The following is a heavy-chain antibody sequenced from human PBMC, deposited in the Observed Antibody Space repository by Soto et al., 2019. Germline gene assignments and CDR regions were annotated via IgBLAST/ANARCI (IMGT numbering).Heavy chain of an antibody. Sequence: SETLSLTCTVSGGSISSYYWSWIRQPPGKGLEWIGYIYYSGSTNYSPSFQGQVTISADKSISTAYLQWSSLKASDTAMYYCARLEDIVVVPAASPFDYWGQGTLVTVSS. V-gene: IGHV4-59*12. CDR2: IYYSGST. J-gene: IGHJ4*02. CDR3: ARLEDIVVVPAASPFDY. D-gene: IGHD2-2*01. CDR1: GGSISSYY.